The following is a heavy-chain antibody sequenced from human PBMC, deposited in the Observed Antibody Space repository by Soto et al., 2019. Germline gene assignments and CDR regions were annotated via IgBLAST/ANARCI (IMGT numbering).Heavy chain of an antibody. Sequence: QVQLVESGGGVVQPGRSLRLSCAASGFTFGSYAMHWVRQAPGKGLEWVAIIWFDGSHDYYADSVKGRFTISRDNSNITLYLQMNSLRAEDTAVYYCAREVDPLGYRLNGMDVWGQGTTVTVSS. CDR1: GFTFGSYA. CDR2: IWFDGSHD. D-gene: IGHD6-25*01. V-gene: IGHV3-33*01. J-gene: IGHJ6*02. CDR3: AREVDPLGYRLNGMDV.